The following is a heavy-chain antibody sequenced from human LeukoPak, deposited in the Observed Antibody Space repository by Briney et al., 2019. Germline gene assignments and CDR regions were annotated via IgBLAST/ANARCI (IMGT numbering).Heavy chain of an antibody. D-gene: IGHD6-19*01. V-gene: IGHV4-34*01. CDR2: INHSGST. Sequence: SETLSHTCAVYGGSFSGYYWSWIRQPPGKGLEWIGEINHSGSTNYNPSLKSRVTISVDTSKNQFSLKLSPVTAADTAVYYCARSWGSGWLYDIWGQGTMVTVSS. J-gene: IGHJ3*02. CDR3: ARSWGSGWLYDI. CDR1: GGSFSGYY.